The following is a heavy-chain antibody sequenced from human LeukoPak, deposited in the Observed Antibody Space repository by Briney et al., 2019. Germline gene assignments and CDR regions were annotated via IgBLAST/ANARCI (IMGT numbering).Heavy chain of an antibody. CDR3: ARDRGSYYDSSGYYVRFDP. CDR1: GGSISSYY. D-gene: IGHD3-22*01. Sequence: ASETLSLTCTVSGGSISSYYWSWIRQPPGRGVDWIGYIYYCGRTNYNPSLKSRVTISVDTSKNQFYLKLSSVTAADTAVYYCARDRGSYYDSSGYYVRFDPWGQGTLVTVSS. J-gene: IGHJ5*02. V-gene: IGHV4-59*13. CDR2: IYYCGRT.